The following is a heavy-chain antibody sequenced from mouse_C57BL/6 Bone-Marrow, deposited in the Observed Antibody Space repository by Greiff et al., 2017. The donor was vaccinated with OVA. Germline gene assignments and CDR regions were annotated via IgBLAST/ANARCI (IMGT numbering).Heavy chain of an antibody. CDR3: ARDAAYGRSTWYFDV. CDR1: GFTFSDFY. D-gene: IGHD1-1*01. V-gene: IGHV7-1*01. Sequence: EVKLVESGGGLVQSGRSLRLSCATSGFTFSDFYMEWVRQAPGKGLEWIAASRNKANDYTTEYSASVKGRFIVSRDTSQSILYLQMNALRAEDTAIYYCARDAAYGRSTWYFDVWGTGTTVTVSS. J-gene: IGHJ1*03. CDR2: SRNKANDYTT.